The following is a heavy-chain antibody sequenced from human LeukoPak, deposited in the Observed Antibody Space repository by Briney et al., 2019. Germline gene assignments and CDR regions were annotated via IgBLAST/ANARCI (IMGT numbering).Heavy chain of an antibody. Sequence: SETLSLTCAVYGGSFSGYYWSWIRQPPGKGLEWIGYIYYSGSTNYNPSLKSRITISVDTSKNQFSLKLSSVTAADTAVYYCARGAYYYDSSLGYWGQGTLVTVSS. CDR1: GGSFSGYY. D-gene: IGHD3-22*01. CDR3: ARGAYYYDSSLGY. V-gene: IGHV4-59*01. CDR2: IYYSGST. J-gene: IGHJ4*02.